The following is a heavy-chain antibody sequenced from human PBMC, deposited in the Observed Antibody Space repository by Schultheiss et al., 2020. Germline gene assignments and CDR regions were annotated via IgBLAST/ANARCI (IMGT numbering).Heavy chain of an antibody. CDR3: ARLDYGDYSSFYFDY. Sequence: SETLSLTCAVYGGSFSGYYWSWIRQPPGKGLEWIGEINHSGSTNYNPSLKSRVTISVDTSKNQFSLQLSSVTAADTAVYYCARLDYGDYSSFYFDYWGQGTLVTVSS. J-gene: IGHJ4*02. V-gene: IGHV4-34*01. D-gene: IGHD4-17*01. CDR2: INHSGST. CDR1: GGSFSGYY.